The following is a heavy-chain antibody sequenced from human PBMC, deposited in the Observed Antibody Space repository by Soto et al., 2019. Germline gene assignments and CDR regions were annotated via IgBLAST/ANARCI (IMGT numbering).Heavy chain of an antibody. J-gene: IGHJ4*02. D-gene: IGHD3-22*01. Sequence: PWWSLRLSCSASVFTFSSNAMSWVRQAPGKGLEWVSGISSSGGSTYYADSVKGRFTISRDNSKKTHYLQMTSLRAEDTAIYYCATMNGYFEYWGQGTPVTVSS. CDR3: ATMNGYFEY. CDR2: ISSSGGST. V-gene: IGHV3-23*01. CDR1: VFTFSSNA.